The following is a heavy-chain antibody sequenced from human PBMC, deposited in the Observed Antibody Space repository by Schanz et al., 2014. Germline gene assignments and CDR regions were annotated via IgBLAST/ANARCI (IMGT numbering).Heavy chain of an antibody. D-gene: IGHD3-10*01. J-gene: IGHJ6*02. CDR2: ISGGGGTT. CDR1: GFNFSDYA. Sequence: EVQLLESGGGLVQPGGSLRLSCAASGFNFSDYAMCWVRQAPGKGLEWVSAISGGGGTTYYTDSMKGRFTISRDNSKSTLYLQMNSLRAEDTAVYYCAKDGPGGSGSYSADGGMDVWGQGTTXTVSS. V-gene: IGHV3-23*01. CDR3: AKDGPGGSGSYSADGGMDV.